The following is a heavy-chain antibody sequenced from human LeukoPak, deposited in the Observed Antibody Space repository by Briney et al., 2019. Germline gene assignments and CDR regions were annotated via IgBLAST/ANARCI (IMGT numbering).Heavy chain of an antibody. CDR1: GGTFSSYA. J-gene: IGHJ4*02. CDR3: ARVGGTTGFDY. Sequence: ASVKVSCKASGGTFSSYAISWVRRAPGQGLEWMGGIIPIFGTANYAQRFQGRVTITADESTSTAYMELSSLRSEDTAVYYCARVGGTTGFDYWGQGTLVTVSS. V-gene: IGHV1-69*13. D-gene: IGHD4-17*01. CDR2: IIPIFGTA.